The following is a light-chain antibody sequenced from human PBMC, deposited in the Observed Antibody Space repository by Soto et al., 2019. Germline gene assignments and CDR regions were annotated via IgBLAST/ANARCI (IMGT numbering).Light chain of an antibody. V-gene: IGLV2-14*01. Sequence: QSALTQPPSASGSPGQSVTISCTGTSSDVGGYNYVSWYQQHPGKVPKLMIYEVTDRPSGVSNRFSGSKSGNTASLTISGLQAEDEAEYYCSSYTNINTRACVFGTGTKLTVL. CDR1: SSDVGGYNY. CDR3: SSYTNINTRACV. J-gene: IGLJ1*01. CDR2: EVT.